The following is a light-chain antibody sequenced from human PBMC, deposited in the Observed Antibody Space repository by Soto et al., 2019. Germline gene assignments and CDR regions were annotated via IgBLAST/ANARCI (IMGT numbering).Light chain of an antibody. J-gene: IGLJ1*01. CDR1: SSDVGGYDY. Sequence: ALTQPPSVSGSPGQSVTIFCTGTSSDVGGYDYVSWYQQRPGKAPKLLIYDVTKRPSGVPDRFSGSKSGNTASLTISGLQAEDEADFYCCSYGGSFPYVFGTGTKVTVL. V-gene: IGLV2-11*01. CDR2: DVT. CDR3: CSYGGSFPYV.